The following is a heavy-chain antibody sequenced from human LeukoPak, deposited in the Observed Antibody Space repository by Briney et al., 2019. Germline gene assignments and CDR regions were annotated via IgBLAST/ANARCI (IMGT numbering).Heavy chain of an antibody. V-gene: IGHV4-59*01. D-gene: IGHD6-19*01. CDR3: ARKRGSSGWYFDY. CDR1: GGSISSYY. CDR2: MYYSGCT. J-gene: IGHJ4*02. Sequence: SETLSLTCTVSGGSISSYYWSRFRQPPGKALEWIGYMYYSGCTNYNPSLESRVTISVDTSKNQFSLKLSSVTAADTAVYYCARKRGSSGWYFDYWGQGTLVTVSS.